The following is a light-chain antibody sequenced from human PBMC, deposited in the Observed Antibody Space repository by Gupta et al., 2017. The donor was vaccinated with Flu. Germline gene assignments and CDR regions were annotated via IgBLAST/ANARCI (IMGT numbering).Light chain of an antibody. J-gene: IGLJ1*01. CDR2: KDT. CDR3: QSADNSGTYV. V-gene: IGLV3-25*01. CDR1: ELTKQY. Sequence: GQTARITCSGDELTKQYSYWYQQKAGQVPVLLIYKDTERPSGVPDRFSGSTSGTTVTLTIGGVQPEDEADYYCQSADNSGTYVFGTGTKVTVL.